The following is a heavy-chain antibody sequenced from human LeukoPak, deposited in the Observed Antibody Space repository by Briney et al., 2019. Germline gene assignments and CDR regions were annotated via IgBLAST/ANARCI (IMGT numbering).Heavy chain of an antibody. CDR2: ISYDGSNK. Sequence: GRSLRLSCAASGFTFSSYGMHWVRQAPGKGLEWVAVISYDGSNKYYADSVKGRFTISRDNSKNTLYLQMNSLRAEDTAVYYCARLSIAAAGQDTWGQGTLVTVSS. V-gene: IGHV3-30*03. D-gene: IGHD6-13*01. CDR3: ARLSIAAAGQDT. J-gene: IGHJ5*02. CDR1: GFTFSSYG.